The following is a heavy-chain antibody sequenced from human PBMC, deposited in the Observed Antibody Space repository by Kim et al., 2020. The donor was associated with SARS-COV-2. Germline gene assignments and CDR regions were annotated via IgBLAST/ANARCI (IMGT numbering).Heavy chain of an antibody. D-gene: IGHD2-21*02. Sequence: SETLSLTCTVSGGSVSSGSYYWSWIRQPPGKGLEWIGYIYYSGSTNYNPSLKSRVTISVDTSKNQFSLKLSSVTAADTAVYYCARAVDCGGDCYLNWFDPWGQGTLVTVSS. CDR3: ARAVDCGGDCYLNWFDP. CDR2: IYYSGST. CDR1: GGSVSSGSYY. V-gene: IGHV4-61*01. J-gene: IGHJ5*02.